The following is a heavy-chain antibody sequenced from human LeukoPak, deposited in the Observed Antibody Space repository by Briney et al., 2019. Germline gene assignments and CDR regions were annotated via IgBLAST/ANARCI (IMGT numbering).Heavy chain of an antibody. CDR1: GYTFTSYG. D-gene: IGHD2-21*02. CDR3: ARDREPYCGGDCYSDY. Sequence: ASVKVSCKASGYTFTSYGISWVRQAPGQGREWMGWISAYNGNTNYAQKLQGRVTMTTDTSTSTAYMELRSLRSDDTAVYYCARDREPYCGGDCYSDYWGQGTLVTVSS. V-gene: IGHV1-18*01. J-gene: IGHJ4*02. CDR2: ISAYNGNT.